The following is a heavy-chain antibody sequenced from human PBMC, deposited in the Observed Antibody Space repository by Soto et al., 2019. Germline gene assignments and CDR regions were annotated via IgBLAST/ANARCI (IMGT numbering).Heavy chain of an antibody. CDR2: ISYDGSNK. J-gene: IGHJ6*02. CDR1: GFTFSSYG. Sequence: GGSLRLSCAAFGFTFSSYGMHWVRQAPGKGLEWVAVISYDGSNKYYADSVKGRFTISRDNSKNTLYLQMNSLRAEDTAVYYCAKEGSNHQGEFHYGMDVWGQGTTVTVSS. V-gene: IGHV3-30*18. CDR3: AKEGSNHQGEFHYGMDV. D-gene: IGHD4-4*01.